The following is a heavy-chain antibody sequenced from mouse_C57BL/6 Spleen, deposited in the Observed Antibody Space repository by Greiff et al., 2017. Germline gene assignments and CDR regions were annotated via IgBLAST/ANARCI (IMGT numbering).Heavy chain of an antibody. CDR3: ARDPGSSPYYAMDY. CDR2: ISDGGSYT. D-gene: IGHD1-1*01. CDR1: GFTFSSYA. J-gene: IGHJ4*01. Sequence: DVQLVESGGGLVKPGGSLKPSCAASGFTFSSYAMSWVRQTPEKRLEWVATISDGGSYTYYPDNVKGRFTISRDNAKNNLYLQMSHLKSEDTAMYYCARDPGSSPYYAMDYWGQGTSVTVSS. V-gene: IGHV5-4*01.